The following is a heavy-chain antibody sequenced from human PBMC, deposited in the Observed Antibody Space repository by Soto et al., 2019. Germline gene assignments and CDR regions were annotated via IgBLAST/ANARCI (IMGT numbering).Heavy chain of an antibody. CDR3: ARVRDYGDYAYYFDY. V-gene: IGHV4-4*07. J-gene: IGHJ4*02. D-gene: IGHD4-17*01. Sequence: PSETLSLTCTVSGGSISSYYWSWIRQPAGKGLEWIGRIYTSGSTNYNPSLKSRVTMSVDTSKNQFSLKLSSVTAVDTAVYYCARVRDYGDYAYYFDYWGQGTLVTVSS. CDR1: GGSISSYY. CDR2: IYTSGST.